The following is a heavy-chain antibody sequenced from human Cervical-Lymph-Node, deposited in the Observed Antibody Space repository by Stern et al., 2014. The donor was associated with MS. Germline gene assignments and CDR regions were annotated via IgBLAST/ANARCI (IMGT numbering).Heavy chain of an antibody. CDR1: GGTFSSSA. J-gene: IGHJ4*02. CDR2: RLPLLGTA. V-gene: IGHV1-69*06. CDR3: ARGSRYCSGVSCY. Sequence: VQLVQSGAAVKKPGSPLKVSCEASGGTFSSSAISWVRQAPGQGLEWMGGRLPLLGTANYAQKFQGRVTISADKSTSTVYMELSSLRSEDTAVYYCARGSRYCSGVSCYWGQGTLVTVSS. D-gene: IGHD2-15*01.